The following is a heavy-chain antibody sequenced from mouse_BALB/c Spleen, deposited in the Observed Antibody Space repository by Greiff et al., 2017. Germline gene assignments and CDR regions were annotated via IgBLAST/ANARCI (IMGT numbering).Heavy chain of an antibody. CDR2: IWSDGST. CDR1: GFSLTSYG. Sequence: VKLMESGPDLVAPSQSLSITCTVSGFSLTSYGVHWVRQPPGKGLEWLVVIWSDGSTTYNSALKSRLSISKDNSKSQVFLKMNSLQTDDTAMYYCARQAYGNLYYAMDYWGQGTSVTVSS. CDR3: ARQAYGNLYYAMDY. J-gene: IGHJ4*01. V-gene: IGHV2-6-2*01. D-gene: IGHD2-1*01.